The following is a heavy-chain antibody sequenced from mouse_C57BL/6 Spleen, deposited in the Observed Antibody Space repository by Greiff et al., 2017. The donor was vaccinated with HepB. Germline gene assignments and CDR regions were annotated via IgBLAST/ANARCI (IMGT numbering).Heavy chain of an antibody. CDR1: GYTFTSYW. J-gene: IGHJ3*01. CDR3: AREGLAGFAY. Sequence: QVQLKQPGAELVKPGASVKLSCKASGYTFTSYWMHWVKQRPGRGLEWIGRIDPNSGGTKYNEKFKSKATLTVDKPSSTAYMQLSSLTSEDSAVYYCAREGLAGFAYWGQGTLVTVSA. CDR2: IDPNSGGT. V-gene: IGHV1-72*01. D-gene: IGHD2-2*01.